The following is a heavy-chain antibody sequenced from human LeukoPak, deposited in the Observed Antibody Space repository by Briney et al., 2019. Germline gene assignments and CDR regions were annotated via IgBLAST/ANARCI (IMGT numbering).Heavy chain of an antibody. CDR1: GYTLTELS. Sequence: GASVKVSCKVSGYTLTELSMHWVRQAPGKGLEWMGIINPSGGSTSYAQKFQGRVTMTRDMSTSTVYMELSSLRSEDTAVYYCARGGVTMVRGVPALNPDYWGQGTLVTVSS. J-gene: IGHJ4*02. CDR2: INPSGGST. D-gene: IGHD3-10*01. V-gene: IGHV1-46*01. CDR3: ARGGVTMVRGVPALNPDY.